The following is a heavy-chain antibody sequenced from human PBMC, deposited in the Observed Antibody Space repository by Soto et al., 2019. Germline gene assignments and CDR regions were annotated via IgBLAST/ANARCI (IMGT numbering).Heavy chain of an antibody. D-gene: IGHD3-22*01. CDR3: ARDLKRYYDSSGYFDY. Sequence: SETLSLTCTVSGGSISSGDYYWSWIRQPPGKGLEWIGYIYYSGSTYYNPSLKSRVTISVDTSKNRFSLKLSSVTAADTAVYYCARDLKRYYDSSGYFDYWGQGTLVTVSS. CDR2: IYYSGST. CDR1: GGSISSGDYY. J-gene: IGHJ4*02. V-gene: IGHV4-30-4*01.